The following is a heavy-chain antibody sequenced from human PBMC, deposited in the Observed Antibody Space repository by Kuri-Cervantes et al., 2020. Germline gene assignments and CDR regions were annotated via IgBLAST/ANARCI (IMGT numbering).Heavy chain of an antibody. Sequence: GGSLRLSCAASGFTFSDYYMSWIRQAPGKGLEWVSYISSGGSDLYYTDFVKGRFTISRDNAKNSLYLQMNSLRAEDTAVYYCARAPNNWNYYLYYFDYWGQGTLVTVSS. CDR3: ARAPNNWNYYLYYFDY. J-gene: IGHJ4*02. V-gene: IGHV3-11*04. CDR1: GFTFSDYY. CDR2: ISSGGSDL. D-gene: IGHD1-7*01.